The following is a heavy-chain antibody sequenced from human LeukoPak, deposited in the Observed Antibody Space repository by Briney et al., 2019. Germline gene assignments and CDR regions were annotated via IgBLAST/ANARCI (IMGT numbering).Heavy chain of an antibody. J-gene: IGHJ6*02. CDR1: GDSVSSISVA. CDR2: TYYRSKGYK. CDR3: ALARSEYHYGMDV. V-gene: IGHV6-1*01. Sequence: SQTLSLTCAISGDSVSSISVAWNWIRQSPSRGLEWLGRTYYRSKGYKEYAVSVKGRININPDTSKNQFSLQLNSVPPEDTAVYYCALARSEYHYGMDVWGQGATVTVSS.